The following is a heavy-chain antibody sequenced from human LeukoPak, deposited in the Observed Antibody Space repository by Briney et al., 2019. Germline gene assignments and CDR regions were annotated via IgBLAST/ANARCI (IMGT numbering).Heavy chain of an antibody. CDR2: IIPIFGTA. CDR1: GGTFSSYA. D-gene: IGHD3-10*01. V-gene: IGHV1-69*13. Sequence: GASVKVSCKASGGTFSSYAISGVRQAPGQGLEWMGGIIPIFGTANYAQKFQGRVTITADESTSTAYMELSSLRSEDTAVYYCASSSEDGSGSYYMSVYFDYWGQGTLVTVSS. J-gene: IGHJ4*02. CDR3: ASSSEDGSGSYYMSVYFDY.